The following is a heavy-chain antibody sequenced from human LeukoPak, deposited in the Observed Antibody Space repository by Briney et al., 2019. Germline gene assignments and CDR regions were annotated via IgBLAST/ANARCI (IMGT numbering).Heavy chain of an antibody. J-gene: IGHJ6*03. CDR1: GGSISSYY. V-gene: IGHV4-4*07. Sequence: SETLSLTCTVSGGSISSYYWSWIRQPAGKGLEWIGRIYTSGTTHYNPSLKSRVTMSVDTSKNQLSLRLSSVTAADTAVYYCARARYGSGSYHFMDVWGKGTTVTISS. CDR3: ARARYGSGSYHFMDV. D-gene: IGHD3-10*01. CDR2: IYTSGTT.